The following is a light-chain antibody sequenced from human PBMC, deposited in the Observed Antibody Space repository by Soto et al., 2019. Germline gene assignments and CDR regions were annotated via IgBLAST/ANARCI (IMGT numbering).Light chain of an antibody. CDR2: GAA. CDR3: QQYGSSPPIT. J-gene: IGKJ5*01. V-gene: IGKV3-20*01. Sequence: EIVLTQSPGTLSLSPGERATLSCRASQSVSNSYLAWHQQKPGQAPRLLIYGAATRATGIPDRFSGSGSGTDFILTISRLEPEDFAVYYCQQYGSSPPITFGQGTRLEIK. CDR1: QSVSNSY.